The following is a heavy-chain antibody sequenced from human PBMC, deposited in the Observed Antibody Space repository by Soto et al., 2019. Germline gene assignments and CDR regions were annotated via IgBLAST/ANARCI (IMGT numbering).Heavy chain of an antibody. CDR3: TSSYNWNEGDAFDI. D-gene: IGHD1-20*01. V-gene: IGHV3-73*01. Sequence: GGSLRLSCAASGFTFSGSAMHWVRQASGKGLEWVGRIRSKANSYATAYAASVKGRFTVSRDDSKNTAYLQMNSLKTEDTAVYYCTSSYNWNEGDAFDIWGQGTMVTVSS. CDR2: IRSKANSYAT. CDR1: GFTFSGSA. J-gene: IGHJ3*02.